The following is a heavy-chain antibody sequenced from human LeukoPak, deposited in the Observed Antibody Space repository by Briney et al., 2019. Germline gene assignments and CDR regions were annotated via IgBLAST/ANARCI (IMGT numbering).Heavy chain of an antibody. CDR1: GYSISSGYQ. Sequence: SETLSLTCAVSGYSISSGYQWAWIRQSPGRGLEWIGSIYHSGSAHYNPSLKSRVTISVETSKNQFSLKMYSVTAADTAVYYCARDPRWLTPDCTSTSCYENYFDPWGQGTLVTVSS. J-gene: IGHJ5*02. D-gene: IGHD2-2*01. CDR3: ARDPRWLTPDCTSTSCYENYFDP. V-gene: IGHV4-38-2*02. CDR2: IYHSGSA.